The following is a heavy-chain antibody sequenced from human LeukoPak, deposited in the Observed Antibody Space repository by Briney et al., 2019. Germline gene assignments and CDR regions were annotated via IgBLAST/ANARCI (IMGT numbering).Heavy chain of an antibody. J-gene: IGHJ4*02. CDR2: ISGSGRNT. Sequence: GGSLRLSCAASGFTFSSYAMGWVRRAPGKGLEWVSVISGSGRNTNYADSVKGRFTISRDNSKNTLYLQMNSLRAEDTAVYYCARDDPGGIDSWGQGTLVTVSS. CDR3: ARDDPGGIDS. V-gene: IGHV3-23*01. D-gene: IGHD1-1*01. CDR1: GFTFSSYA.